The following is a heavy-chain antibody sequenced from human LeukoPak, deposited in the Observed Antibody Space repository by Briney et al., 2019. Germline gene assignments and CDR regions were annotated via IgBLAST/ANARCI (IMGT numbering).Heavy chain of an antibody. D-gene: IGHD3-10*01. V-gene: IGHV4-39*07. CDR2: IYYSGST. Sequence: SQTLSLTCTVSGGSISGGGYYWGWIRQPPGKGLEWIGSIYYSGSTYYNPSLKSRVTISVDTSKNQFSLKLSSVTAADTAVYYCASTYGSGSPFDYWGQGTLVTVSS. CDR1: GGSISGGGYY. CDR3: ASTYGSGSPFDY. J-gene: IGHJ4*02.